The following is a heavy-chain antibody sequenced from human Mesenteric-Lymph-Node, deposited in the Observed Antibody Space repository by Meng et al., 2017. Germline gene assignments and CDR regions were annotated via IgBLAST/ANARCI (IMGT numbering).Heavy chain of an antibody. D-gene: IGHD7-27*01. J-gene: IGHJ5*02. Sequence: QGQLWQSGSDLKKPWASVKVSCKASGYTFTSYAMNWVRQAPGQGFEWMGWINTNTGNPTYAQGFTGRFVFSLDTSVSTAYLQISSLKAEDTAVYYCARAEKFKRLGRNWFDPWGQGTLVTVSS. CDR3: ARAEKFKRLGRNWFDP. CDR1: GYTFTSYA. V-gene: IGHV7-4-1*02. CDR2: INTNTGNP.